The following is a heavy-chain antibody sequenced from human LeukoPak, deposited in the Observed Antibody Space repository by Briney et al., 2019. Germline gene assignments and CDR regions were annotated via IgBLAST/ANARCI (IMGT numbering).Heavy chain of an antibody. V-gene: IGHV4-34*01. J-gene: IGHJ4*02. CDR2: INHSGST. CDR1: GGAFSGYY. CDR3: AKRAGYDILTGYYNRAGPRGPFDY. Sequence: SETLSLTCAVYGGAFSGYYWSWIRQPPGKGLEWIGEINHSGSTNYNPSLKSRVTISVDTSKNQFSLKLSSVTAADTAVYYCAKRAGYDILTGYYNRAGPRGPFDYWGQGTLVTVSS. D-gene: IGHD3-9*01.